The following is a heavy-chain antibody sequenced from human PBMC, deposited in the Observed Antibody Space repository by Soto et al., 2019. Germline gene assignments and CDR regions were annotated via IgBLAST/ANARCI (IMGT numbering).Heavy chain of an antibody. J-gene: IGHJ6*02. CDR1: GGSISSSSYY. CDR2: IYYSGST. V-gene: IGHV4-39*01. D-gene: IGHD2-8*01. Sequence: SETMSLTCTVSGGSISSSSYYWGWIRQPPGKGLEWIGSIYYSGSTYYNPSLKSRVTISVDTSKNQFSLKLSSVTAADTAVYYCARQGERREDIVLMVYARGVPDFYYYGMDVWGQGTTVTVSS. CDR3: ARQGERREDIVLMVYARGVPDFYYYGMDV.